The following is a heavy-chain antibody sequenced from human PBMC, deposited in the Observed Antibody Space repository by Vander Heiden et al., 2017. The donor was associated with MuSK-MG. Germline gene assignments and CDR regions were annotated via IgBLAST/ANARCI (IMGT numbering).Heavy chain of an antibody. CDR1: GYIFNDNY. CDR2: MHPASGRT. D-gene: IGHD3-10*01. CDR3: ARDVMKEFGESLLMQEECFD. Sequence: QVHLVQSGADVKKPGASVKVYCKASGYIFNDNYIHGVRQAPGQGLECMGWMHPASGRTSYAQKFQGRVISTRDRSTATAYMELSSPSSDDTAVYSCARDVMKEFGESLLMQEECFD. J-gene: IGHJ4*01. V-gene: IGHV1-2*01.